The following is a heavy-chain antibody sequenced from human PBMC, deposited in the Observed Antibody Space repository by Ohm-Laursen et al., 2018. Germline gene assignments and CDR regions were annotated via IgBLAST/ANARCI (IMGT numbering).Heavy chain of an antibody. CDR2: ISGSAGST. CDR3: AKRDNWLDY. V-gene: IGHV3-23*01. CDR1: GFTFSNYA. J-gene: IGHJ4*02. Sequence: SLRLSCAASGFTFSNYAMTWVRQAPGKGLECVSAISGSAGSTYYADSVKGRFTISRDNSKNTVYLQMNSLRTDDTAVYYCAKRDNWLDYWGQGTLGTVSS. D-gene: IGHD5-24*01.